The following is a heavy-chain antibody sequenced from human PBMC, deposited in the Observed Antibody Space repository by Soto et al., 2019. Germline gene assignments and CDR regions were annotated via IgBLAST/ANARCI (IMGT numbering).Heavy chain of an antibody. CDR1: GYTFTSYG. J-gene: IGHJ5*02. Sequence: ASVKVSCKASGYTFTSYGISWVRQAPGQGLEWMGWISAYNGNTNYAQKLQGRVTMTTDTSTSTAYMELRSLRSDDTAVYYCARLKRYYYFWSGYLNWFDPWGQGTLVTVSS. CDR2: ISAYNGNT. V-gene: IGHV1-18*01. CDR3: ARLKRYYYFWSGYLNWFDP. D-gene: IGHD3-3*01.